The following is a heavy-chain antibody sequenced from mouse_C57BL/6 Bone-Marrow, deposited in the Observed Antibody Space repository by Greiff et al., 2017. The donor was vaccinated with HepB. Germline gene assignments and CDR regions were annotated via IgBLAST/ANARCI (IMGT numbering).Heavy chain of an antibody. CDR2: IYPGDGDT. J-gene: IGHJ2*01. CDR1: GYAFSSSW. CDR3: ARRGGNLLDY. V-gene: IGHV1-82*01. Sequence: QVQLKESGPELVKPGASVKISCKASGYAFSSSWMNWVKQRPGKGLEWIGRIYPGDGDTNYNGKFKGKATLTADKSSSTAYMQLSSLTSEDSAVYFCARRGGNLLDYWGQGTTLTVSS. D-gene: IGHD1-1*02.